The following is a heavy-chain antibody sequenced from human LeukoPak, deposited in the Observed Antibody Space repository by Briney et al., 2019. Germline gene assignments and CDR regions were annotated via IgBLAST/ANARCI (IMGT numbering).Heavy chain of an antibody. D-gene: IGHD6-19*01. V-gene: IGHV3-48*03. Sequence: GGSLRLSCAASGFTFSSYEMNWVRQAPGKRLEWVSYISSSGSTIYYADSVKGRFTISRDNAKNSLYLQMNSLRAEDTAVYYCARDRQWLVWGYFDYWGQGTLVTVSS. CDR1: GFTFSSYE. CDR3: ARDRQWLVWGYFDY. J-gene: IGHJ4*02. CDR2: ISSSGSTI.